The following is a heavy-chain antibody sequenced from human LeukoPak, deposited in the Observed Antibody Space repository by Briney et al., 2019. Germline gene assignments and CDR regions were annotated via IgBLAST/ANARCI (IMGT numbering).Heavy chain of an antibody. D-gene: IGHD3-22*01. J-gene: IGHJ5*02. CDR1: GYTFTNYA. V-gene: IGHV1-3*01. CDR3: ARGDFYYDSSDP. Sequence: GASVKVSCKASGYTFTNYAMYWVRQAPGQRLEWMGWINAGNGNTKYSRKFQGRVTITSDTSANTVYMELSSLRSEDTAVYYCARGDFYYDSSDPWGQGTLVTVSS. CDR2: INAGNGNT.